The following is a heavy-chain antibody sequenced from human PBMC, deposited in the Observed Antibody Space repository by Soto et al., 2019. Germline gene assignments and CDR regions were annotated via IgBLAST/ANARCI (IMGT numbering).Heavy chain of an antibody. CDR2: ISGSGGST. CDR3: AKGQEQLRVLPFDY. D-gene: IGHD6-6*01. V-gene: IGHV3-23*01. Sequence: LRLSCAASGFTVSSNYLTWVRQAPGKGLEWASAISGSGGSTYYADSVKGRFTISRDNSKNTLYLQMNSLRAEDTAVYYCAKGQEQLRVLPFDYWGQGTLVTVSS. CDR1: GFTVSSNY. J-gene: IGHJ4*02.